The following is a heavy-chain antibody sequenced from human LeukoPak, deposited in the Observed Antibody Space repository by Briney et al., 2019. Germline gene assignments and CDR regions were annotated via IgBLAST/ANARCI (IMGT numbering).Heavy chain of an antibody. V-gene: IGHV1-18*01. CDR1: GYTFTSYG. CDR2: ISAYNGNT. J-gene: IGHJ4*02. Sequence: ASVRVSCKASGYTFTSYGISWVRQAPGQGLEWMGWISAYNGNTNYAQKLQGRVTMTTDTSTSTAYMELRSLRSDDTAVYYCARFSAPGIVLDYWGQGTLVTVSS. CDR3: ARFSAPGIVLDY. D-gene: IGHD2/OR15-2a*01.